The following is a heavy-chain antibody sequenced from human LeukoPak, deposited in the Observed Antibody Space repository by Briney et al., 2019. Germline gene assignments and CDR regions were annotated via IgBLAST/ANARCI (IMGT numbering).Heavy chain of an antibody. CDR3: ARDITIFGVVSNWFDP. Sequence: PSETLSLTCTVSGGSISSYYWSWIRQPPGKGLEWIGYIYYSGSTNYNPSLKSRVTMSVDTSKKQFSLKLSSVTAADTAVYYCARDITIFGVVSNWFDPWGQGTLVTVSS. CDR1: GGSISSYY. V-gene: IGHV4-59*12. J-gene: IGHJ5*02. CDR2: IYYSGST. D-gene: IGHD3-3*01.